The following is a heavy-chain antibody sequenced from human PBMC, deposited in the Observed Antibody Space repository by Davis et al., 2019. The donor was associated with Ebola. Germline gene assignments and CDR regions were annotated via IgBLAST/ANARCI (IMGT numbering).Heavy chain of an antibody. D-gene: IGHD2-15*01. Sequence: MPSETLSLTCIVSGYSIQNGFYWGWVRQPPGKGLEWIGTIHHSGSTNYNPSLKSRVTISVDTSKNQFSLKLSSVTAADTAVYYCARTRHSVVVAATSHWFDPWGQGTLVTVSS. V-gene: IGHV4-38-2*02. CDR3: ARTRHSVVVAATSHWFDP. CDR1: GYSIQNGFY. J-gene: IGHJ5*02. CDR2: IHHSGST.